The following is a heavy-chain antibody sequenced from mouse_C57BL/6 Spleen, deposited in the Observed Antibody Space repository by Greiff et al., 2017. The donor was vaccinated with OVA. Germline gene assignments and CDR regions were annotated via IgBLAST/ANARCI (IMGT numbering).Heavy chain of an antibody. CDR1: GYTFTDYY. Sequence: VQLQQSGPELVKPGASVKISCKASGYTFTDYYMNWVKQSHGKSLEWIGDINPNNGGTSYNQKFKGKATLTVDKSSSTAYMELRSLTSEDSAVYYCARTDDSYYFDYWGQGTTLTVSS. CDR3: ARTDDSYYFDY. CDR2: INPNNGGT. V-gene: IGHV1-26*01. J-gene: IGHJ2*01. D-gene: IGHD2-13*01.